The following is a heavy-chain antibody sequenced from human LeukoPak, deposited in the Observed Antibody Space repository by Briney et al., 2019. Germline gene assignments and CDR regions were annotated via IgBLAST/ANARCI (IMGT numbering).Heavy chain of an antibody. D-gene: IGHD3-22*01. Sequence: KPSETLSLTCAVYGGSFSGYYWSWIRQPPGKGLEWIGEINHSGSTNYNPSLKSRVTISVDTTNNQISLNLRSVTAADTAVYFCTREFDSGVVDVWGRGTKVTVSS. CDR1: GGSFSGYY. CDR3: TREFDSGVVDV. J-gene: IGHJ6*02. V-gene: IGHV4-34*01. CDR2: INHSGST.